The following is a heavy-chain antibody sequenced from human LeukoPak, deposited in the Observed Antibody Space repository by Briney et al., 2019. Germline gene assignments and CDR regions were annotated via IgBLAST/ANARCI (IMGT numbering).Heavy chain of an antibody. CDR2: INHSGST. J-gene: IGHJ6*02. D-gene: IGHD2-2*02. Sequence: SETLSLTCAVYGGSFSGYYWSWIRQPPGKGLEWIGEINHSGSTNYNPSLKSRVTMSVDTSKNQFSLKLSSVTAADTAVYYCARDDIVVVPAAIGDYYGMDVWGQGTTVTVSS. CDR3: ARDDIVVVPAAIGDYYGMDV. V-gene: IGHV4-34*01. CDR1: GGSFSGYY.